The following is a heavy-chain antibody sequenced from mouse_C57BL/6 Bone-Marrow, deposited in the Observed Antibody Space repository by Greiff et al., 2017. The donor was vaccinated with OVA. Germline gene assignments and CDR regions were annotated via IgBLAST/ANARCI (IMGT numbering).Heavy chain of an antibody. D-gene: IGHD1-1*01. V-gene: IGHV6-3*01. CDR2: IRFKSDNYAT. Sequence: DVKLEESGGGLVQPGGSMKLSCVASGFTFSNYWMNWVRQSPEKGLEWVAQIRFKSDNYATHYTESVKGTFTISRDDSKSSVYLQMNNLRAEDTGIYYCTVITTGVADYAMDYWGQGTSVTVSS. CDR1: GFTFSNYW. CDR3: TVITTGVADYAMDY. J-gene: IGHJ4*01.